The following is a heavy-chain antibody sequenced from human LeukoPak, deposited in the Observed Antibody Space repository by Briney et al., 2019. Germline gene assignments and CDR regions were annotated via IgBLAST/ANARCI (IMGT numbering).Heavy chain of an antibody. D-gene: IGHD3-10*01. CDR3: ARHGSGSYYGIDY. CDR2: INHSGST. Sequence: GSLRLSCAASGFTFSSYSMNWIRQPPGKGLEWIGEINHSGSTNYNPSLKSRVTISVDTSKNQFSLKLSSVTAADTAVYYCARHGSGSYYGIDYWGQGTLVTVSS. V-gene: IGHV4-34*01. CDR1: GFTFSSYS. J-gene: IGHJ4*02.